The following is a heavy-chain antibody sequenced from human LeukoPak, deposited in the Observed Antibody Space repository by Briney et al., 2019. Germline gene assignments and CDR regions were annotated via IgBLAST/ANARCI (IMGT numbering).Heavy chain of an antibody. CDR1: GGSISSSSYY. J-gene: IGHJ4*02. CDR3: ARINTAGCDY. Sequence: SETLSLTCTVSGGSISSSSYYWGWIRQPPGKGLEWIGSIYYSGSTYYNPSLKSRVTISVDTSKNQFSLKLSSVTAADTAVYYCARINTAGCDYWGQGTLVTVSS. CDR2: IYYSGST. D-gene: IGHD5-18*01. V-gene: IGHV4-39*07.